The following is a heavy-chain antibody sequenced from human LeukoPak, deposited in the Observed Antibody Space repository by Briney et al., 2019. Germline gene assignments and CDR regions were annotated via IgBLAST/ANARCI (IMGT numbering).Heavy chain of an antibody. CDR2: IYSGGST. CDR1: GFTVSSNY. CDR3: ARDPGRYFDWSFPTDEYFQH. D-gene: IGHD3-9*01. V-gene: IGHV3-66*01. J-gene: IGHJ1*01. Sequence: PGGSLRLSCAASGFTVSSNYMSWVRQAPGKGLEWVSVIYSGGSTYYAGSVKGRFTISRDNSNNTLYLQMNSLRAEDTAVYYCARDPGRYFDWSFPTDEYFQHWGQGTLVTVSS.